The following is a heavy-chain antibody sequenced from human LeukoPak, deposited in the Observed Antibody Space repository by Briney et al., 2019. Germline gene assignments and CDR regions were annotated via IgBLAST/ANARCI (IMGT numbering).Heavy chain of an antibody. J-gene: IGHJ4*02. D-gene: IGHD6-19*01. Sequence: PGGSLRLSCAASGFTFSSYWMSWVRQTPGKGLEWVANIKQDGSEKYYVEFAKGRFTISRDNAKNSLYLQMNSLRAEDTAVYYCARAYAGGWHHFDSWGQGALVTVSS. CDR3: ARAYAGGWHHFDS. CDR2: IKQDGSEK. CDR1: GFTFSSYW. V-gene: IGHV3-7*04.